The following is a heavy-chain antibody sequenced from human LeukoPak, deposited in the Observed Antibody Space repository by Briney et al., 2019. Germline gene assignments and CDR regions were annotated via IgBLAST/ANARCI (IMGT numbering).Heavy chain of an antibody. J-gene: IGHJ5*02. CDR3: ARDSGYDSSLGFDP. V-gene: IGHV4-34*01. Sequence: SETLSLTCAVYGGSFSGYYWSWIRKPPGKGLEWIGEINHSGSTNYNPSLKSRVTISVDTSKNQFSLKLSSVTAADTAVYYCARDSGYDSSLGFDPWGQGTLVTVSS. D-gene: IGHD3-22*01. CDR1: GGSFSGYY. CDR2: INHSGST.